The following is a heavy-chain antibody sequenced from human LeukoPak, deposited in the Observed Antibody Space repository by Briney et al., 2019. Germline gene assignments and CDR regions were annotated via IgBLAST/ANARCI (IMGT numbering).Heavy chain of an antibody. CDR2: FSSSSSYI. V-gene: IGHV3-21*01. D-gene: IGHD3-10*01. J-gene: IGHJ3*02. Sequence: GGSLRLSCAASGFTFSNYNMNWVRQAPGKGLEWVSSFSSSSSYIYYADSVKGRFTISRDNAKNSLYLQMNSLRAEDTAVYYCASFPPYMVRTDAFDIWGQGTMVTVSS. CDR1: GFTFSNYN. CDR3: ASFPPYMVRTDAFDI.